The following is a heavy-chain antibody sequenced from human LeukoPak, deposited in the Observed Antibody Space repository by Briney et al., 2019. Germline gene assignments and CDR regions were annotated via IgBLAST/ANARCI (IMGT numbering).Heavy chain of an antibody. V-gene: IGHV3-21*01. CDR2: ISSSSSYI. D-gene: IGHD4-23*01. CDR1: GFTFDDYG. Sequence: PGGSLRLSCAASGFTFDDYGMNWVRQAPGKGLEWVSSISSSSSYIYYADSVKGRFTISRDNAKNSLYLQMNSLRAEDTAVYYCARDAYGGANDAFDIWGQGTMVTVSS. J-gene: IGHJ3*02. CDR3: ARDAYGGANDAFDI.